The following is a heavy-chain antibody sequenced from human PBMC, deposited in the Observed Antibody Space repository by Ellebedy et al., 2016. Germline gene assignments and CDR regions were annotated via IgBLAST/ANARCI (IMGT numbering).Heavy chain of an antibody. J-gene: IGHJ4*02. CDR1: VYSLTEFS. V-gene: IGHV1-24*01. CDR3: ATAGGEEWQQFAGWYFDH. Sequence: ASVKVSCXASVYSLTEFSMHWVRQAPGKGLEWMGGFDPEDGKMFFAQKFQGRVTMTEDTSTDTAYMELRSLRSDDTAVYYCATAGGEEWQQFAGWYFDHWGQGTLVTVSS. D-gene: IGHD5-24*01. CDR2: FDPEDGKM.